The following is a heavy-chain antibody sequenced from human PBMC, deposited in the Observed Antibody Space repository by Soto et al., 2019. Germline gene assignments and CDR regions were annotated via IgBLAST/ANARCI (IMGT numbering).Heavy chain of an antibody. Sequence: QVQLVQSAGEVKKPGASVKVSCKASGYSFTSYGISWVRRAPGQGLEWMGWISPYNGHTQFVERFQGRVTMTTDTSTNTAYMEMTNLRSDDTAHYYCARDLTIVPATHPRLENYGMDVWGQGTTVSVSS. D-gene: IGHD2-2*01. J-gene: IGHJ6*02. V-gene: IGHV1-18*01. CDR3: ARDLTIVPATHPRLENYGMDV. CDR2: ISPYNGHT. CDR1: GYSFTSYG.